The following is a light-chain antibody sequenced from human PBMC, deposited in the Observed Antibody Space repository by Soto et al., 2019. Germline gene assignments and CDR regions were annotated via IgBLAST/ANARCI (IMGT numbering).Light chain of an antibody. CDR3: SSYAGSNLYV. CDR2: EVS. Sequence: QSVLTQPPSASGSPGQSVTISCTGTSSDVGGYNYVSWYQQHPGKAPKLMIYEVSKRPSGVPDRFSCSKSGNTASLTVSGLQAEDEADYYCSSYAGSNLYVFGTGTKVTVL. V-gene: IGLV2-8*01. J-gene: IGLJ1*01. CDR1: SSDVGGYNY.